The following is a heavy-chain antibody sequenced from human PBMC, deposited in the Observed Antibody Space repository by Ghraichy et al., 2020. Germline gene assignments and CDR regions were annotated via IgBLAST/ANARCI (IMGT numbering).Heavy chain of an antibody. CDR2: INDSGST. CDR3: ARGWWGCQQTSCYFEY. Sequence: AETLSLTCVVSGVSVSSLDWWSWVRQSPGKGLEWIGEINDSGSTKYNPSLRSRDALSVDVTKKPFFLDLTSVSDADTAVYYCARGWWGCQQTSCYFEYRGQGILFTVSS. J-gene: IGHJ4*02. CDR1: GVSVSSLDW. D-gene: IGHD2-15*01. V-gene: IGHV4/OR15-8*01.